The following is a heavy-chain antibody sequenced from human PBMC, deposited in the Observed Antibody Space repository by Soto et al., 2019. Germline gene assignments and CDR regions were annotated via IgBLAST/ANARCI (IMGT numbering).Heavy chain of an antibody. V-gene: IGHV1-8*01. J-gene: IGHJ3*02. CDR1: GYTFTSYD. CDR2: MNPNSGNT. CDR3: ARGATGTTWWNAFDI. D-gene: IGHD1-7*01. Sequence: ASVKVSCKASGYTFTSYDINWVRQATGQGLEWMGWMNPNSGNTGYAQKFQGRVTMTRNTSISTAYMELSSLRSEDTAVFYCARGATGTTWWNAFDIWGQGTMVTVSS.